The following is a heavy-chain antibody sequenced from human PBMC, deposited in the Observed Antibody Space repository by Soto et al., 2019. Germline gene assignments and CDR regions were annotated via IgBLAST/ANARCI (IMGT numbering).Heavy chain of an antibody. Sequence: ASVKVSCKASGYTFTGYYMHWVRQAPGQGLEWMGWINPNSGGTNYAQKFQGRVTMTRDTSISTAYMGLSRLRSDDTAVYYCATIPAALYYYYGMDVWGQGTTVTVSS. CDR3: ATIPAALYYYYGMDV. J-gene: IGHJ6*02. CDR1: GYTFTGYY. CDR2: INPNSGGT. V-gene: IGHV1-2*02. D-gene: IGHD2-2*01.